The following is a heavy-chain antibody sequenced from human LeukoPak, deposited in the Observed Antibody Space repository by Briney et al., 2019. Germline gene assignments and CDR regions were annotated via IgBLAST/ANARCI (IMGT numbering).Heavy chain of an antibody. CDR3: ATSTHLQGNMVAKNMNY. Sequence: GGSLRLSCAASGFTFSYYGMHWVRQAPGKGLEWVALISYDGSSEYYADSVKGRFTISRDNSKNTLYLKMNSLRAEDTAVYYCATSTHLQGNMVAKNMNYWGQGTLVTVSS. J-gene: IGHJ4*02. CDR1: GFTFSYYG. D-gene: IGHD2/OR15-2a*01. CDR2: ISYDGSSE. V-gene: IGHV3-33*01.